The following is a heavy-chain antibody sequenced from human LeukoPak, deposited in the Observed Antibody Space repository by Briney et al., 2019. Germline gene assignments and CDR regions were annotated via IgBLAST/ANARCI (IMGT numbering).Heavy chain of an antibody. V-gene: IGHV4-59*01. D-gene: IGHD5-18*01. Sequence: SETLSLTCTVSGGSISSFYWSWIRQPPGKGLEWIGYIYYSGSTNYNPSLKSRVTMSVDTSKNQFSLKLTSVTAADTAVYYCAAQPDLWGQGTLVTVSS. J-gene: IGHJ5*02. CDR1: GGSISSFY. CDR2: IYYSGST. CDR3: AAQPDL.